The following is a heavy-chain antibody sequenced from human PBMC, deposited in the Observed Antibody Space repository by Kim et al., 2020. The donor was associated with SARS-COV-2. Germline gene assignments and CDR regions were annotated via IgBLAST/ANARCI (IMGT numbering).Heavy chain of an antibody. J-gene: IGHJ4*02. CDR3: ARRPDSSGYLDY. D-gene: IGHD3-22*01. Sequence: KDYAVSVQSRVTINPDTSKNQFSLQLNSVTPEDTAVYYWARRPDSSGYLDYWGQGTLVTVSS. V-gene: IGHV6-1*01. CDR2: K.